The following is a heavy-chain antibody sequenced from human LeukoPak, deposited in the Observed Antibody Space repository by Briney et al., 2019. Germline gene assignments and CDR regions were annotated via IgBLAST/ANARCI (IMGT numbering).Heavy chain of an antibody. CDR3: ARDLNGGKYSSSWYELDY. CDR2: ISSSSSYI. D-gene: IGHD6-13*01. Sequence: GGSLRLSCAASGFTFSSYSMNCVRQAPGKGLEWVSSISSSSSYIYYADSVKGRFTISRDNAKNSLYLQMNSLRAEDTAVYYCARDLNGGKYSSSWYELDYWGQGPLVTVSS. V-gene: IGHV3-21*01. J-gene: IGHJ4*02. CDR1: GFTFSSYS.